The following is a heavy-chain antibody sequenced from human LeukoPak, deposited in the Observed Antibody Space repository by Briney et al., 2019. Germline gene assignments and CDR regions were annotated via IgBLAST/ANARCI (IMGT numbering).Heavy chain of an antibody. CDR1: GYTLTELS. D-gene: IGHD1-26*01. J-gene: IGHJ6*02. V-gene: IGHV1-24*01. CDR2: FDPEDGET. CDR3: ATDGKDLSPPS. Sequence: ASVKVSCKVSGYTLTELSMHWVRQAPGKGLEWTGGFDPEDGETIYAQKFQGRVTMTEDTSTDTAYMELSSLRSEDTAVCYCATDGKDLSPPSWGQGTTVTVSS.